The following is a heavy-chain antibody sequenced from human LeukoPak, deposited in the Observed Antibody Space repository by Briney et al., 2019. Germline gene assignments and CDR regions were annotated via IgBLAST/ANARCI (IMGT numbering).Heavy chain of an antibody. Sequence: GGSMTLSCAASGFTVSDNYNSWVRRAPGKRLELVSILYRSGGTYDADSVKGRFTISRDKNTLSLQMNSLRVEDTAVYYCAWPSQSSGYSFQYWGQGILVTVSS. CDR3: AWPSQSSGYSFQY. J-gene: IGHJ4*02. CDR2: LYRSGGT. V-gene: IGHV3-53*01. CDR1: GFTVSDNY. D-gene: IGHD3-22*01.